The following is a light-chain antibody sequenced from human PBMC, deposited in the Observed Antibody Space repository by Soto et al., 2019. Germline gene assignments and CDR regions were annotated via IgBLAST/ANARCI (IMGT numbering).Light chain of an antibody. J-gene: IGKJ1*01. CDR1: QSVSSSY. CDR2: GAS. Sequence: EIVLTQSPGTLSLSPGQRATLSCRASQSVSSSYLAWYQQKPGQAPRLLMYGASSRATGIPDRFSGSGSGTDFTLTINRLQPEVFAVYYCQQYGNSPPGTFARGTKVEIK. CDR3: QQYGNSPPGT. V-gene: IGKV3-20*01.